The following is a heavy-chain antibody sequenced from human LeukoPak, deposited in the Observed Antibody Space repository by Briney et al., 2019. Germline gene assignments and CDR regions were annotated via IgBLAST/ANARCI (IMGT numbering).Heavy chain of an antibody. CDR2: IYHSGST. V-gene: IGHV4-30-2*01. CDR1: GGSISSGGYS. CDR3: ARDYYDSSGYSGYFDY. J-gene: IGHJ4*02. D-gene: IGHD3-22*01. Sequence: SETLSPTCAVSGGSISSGGYSWSWIRQPPGKGLEWIGYIYHSGSTYYNPSLKSRVTISVDRSKNQFSLKLSSVTAADTAVYYCARDYYDSSGYSGYFDYWGQGTLVTVSS.